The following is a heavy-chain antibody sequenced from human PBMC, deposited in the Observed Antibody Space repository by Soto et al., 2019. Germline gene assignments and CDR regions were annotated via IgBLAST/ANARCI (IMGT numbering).Heavy chain of an antibody. J-gene: IGHJ4*02. CDR1: GFTFSAFG. D-gene: IGHD3-3*01. V-gene: IGHV3-30*18. CDR3: AKTITTFGGSSTGRGALLDY. CDR2: ISNDGNHE. Sequence: QVQLVESGGGVVQPGRSLRLSCAASGFTFSAFGMHWVRQAPGKGLEWVAVISNDGNHEYYADSVKGRFSIYRDNSKNTFYLQMNSLSSEDTAVYFCAKTITTFGGSSTGRGALLDYWGQGILVTVSS.